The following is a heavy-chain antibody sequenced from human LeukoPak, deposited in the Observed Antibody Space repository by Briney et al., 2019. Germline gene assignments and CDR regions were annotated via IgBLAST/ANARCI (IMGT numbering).Heavy chain of an antibody. CDR3: ARPQGRMVRGTNFDY. CDR2: INHSGST. CDR1: GGSFSGYY. J-gene: IGHJ4*02. Sequence: SETLSLTCAVYGGSFSGYYWSWIRQPPEKGLEWIGEINHSGSTNYNPSLKSRVTISVDTSKNQFSLKLSSVTAADTAVYYCARPQGRMVRGTNFDYWGQGTLVTVSS. V-gene: IGHV4-34*01. D-gene: IGHD3-10*01.